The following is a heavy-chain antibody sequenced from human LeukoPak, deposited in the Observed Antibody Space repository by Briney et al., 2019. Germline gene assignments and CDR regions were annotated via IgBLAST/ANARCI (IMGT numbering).Heavy chain of an antibody. Sequence: GGSLRLSCAASGFTFSTYNMNWVRQAPGKGLEWVSYISASSSTIYYADSVRGRFTISRDNAKNSLYLQMNRLRVEDTAVYYCARGNGGYWGQGTLVTVSS. CDR1: GFTFSTYN. V-gene: IGHV3-48*01. D-gene: IGHD2-8*01. J-gene: IGHJ4*02. CDR2: ISASSSTI. CDR3: ARGNGGY.